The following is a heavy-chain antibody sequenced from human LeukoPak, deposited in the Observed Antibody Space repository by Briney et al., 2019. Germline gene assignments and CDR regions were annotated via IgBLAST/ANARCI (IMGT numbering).Heavy chain of an antibody. CDR2: ISGSGGST. CDR3: AKDLNPYYDILTAYARDY. V-gene: IGHV3-23*01. CDR1: GFTFSSYV. Sequence: GGSLRLSCAASGFTFSSYVMSWVRQAPGKGLEWVSAISGSGGSTYYADSVKGRFTISRDNSKNTLYLQMNSLRAEDTAVYYCAKDLNPYYDILTAYARDYWGQGTLVTVSS. J-gene: IGHJ4*02. D-gene: IGHD3-9*01.